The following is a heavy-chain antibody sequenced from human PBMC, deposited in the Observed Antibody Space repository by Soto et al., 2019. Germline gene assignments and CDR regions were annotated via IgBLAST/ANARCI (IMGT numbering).Heavy chain of an antibody. CDR3: AKDFGGGRYYYDSSGYYYAVDAFYI. J-gene: IGHJ3*02. V-gene: IGHV3-23*01. Sequence: GGSLRLSCAASGFTFSSYAMSWVRQAPGKGLEWVSAISGSGGSTYYADSVKGRFTISRDNSKNTLYLQMNSLRAEDTAVYYCAKDFGGGRYYYDSSGYYYAVDAFYIWGQGTMVTVSS. CDR2: ISGSGGST. D-gene: IGHD3-22*01. CDR1: GFTFSSYA.